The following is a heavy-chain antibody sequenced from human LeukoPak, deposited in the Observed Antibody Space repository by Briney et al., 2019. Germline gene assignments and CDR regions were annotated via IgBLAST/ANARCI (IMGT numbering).Heavy chain of an antibody. Sequence: GGSLRLSSAVAGSTISNYWMSWVRQAPGKGNEGEATIKRDGSTEFYVTSVKGRFTITRDSAKNSLYLQTNSLRDDDTAVYYCARDLFDYWGQETLVTVSS. J-gene: IGHJ4*02. CDR2: IKRDGSTE. V-gene: IGHV3-7*03. CDR3: ARDLFDY. CDR1: GSTISNYW.